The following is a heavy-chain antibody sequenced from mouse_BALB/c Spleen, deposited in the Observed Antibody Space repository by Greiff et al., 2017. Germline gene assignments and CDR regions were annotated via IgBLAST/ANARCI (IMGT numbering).Heavy chain of an antibody. CDR3: ARAGGNYVWFAY. V-gene: IGHV1-9*01. J-gene: IGHJ3*01. D-gene: IGHD2-1*01. CDR1: GYTFSSYW. CDR2: ILPGSGST. Sequence: QVQLQQSGAELMKPGASVKISCKATGYTFSSYWIEWVKQRPGHGLEWIGEILPGSGSTNYNEKFKGKATFTADTSSNTAYMQLSNLTSEDSAVYYCARAGGNYVWFAYWGQGTLVTVSA.